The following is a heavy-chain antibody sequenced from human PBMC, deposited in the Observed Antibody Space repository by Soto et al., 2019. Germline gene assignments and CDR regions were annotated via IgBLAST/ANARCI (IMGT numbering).Heavy chain of an antibody. CDR1: GGSVSSGSYY. V-gene: IGHV4-61*01. Sequence: SETLSLTCTVSGGSVSSGSYYWSWIRQPPGKGLEWIGYIYYSGSTNYNPSLKSRVTISVDTSKNQFSLKLSSVTAADTAVYYCARGPIDPSIAVAGTYFDYWGQGTLVTVSS. CDR3: ARGPIDPSIAVAGTYFDY. J-gene: IGHJ4*02. CDR2: IYYSGST. D-gene: IGHD6-19*01.